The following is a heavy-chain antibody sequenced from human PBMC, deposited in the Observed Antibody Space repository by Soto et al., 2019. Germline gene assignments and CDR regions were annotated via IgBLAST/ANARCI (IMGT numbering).Heavy chain of an antibody. CDR1: GSTFSSSA. J-gene: IGHJ4*02. CDR2: ISGSGVSK. D-gene: IGHD3-16*01. V-gene: IGHV3-23*01. Sequence: PVGSLRLSCVVSGSTFSSSAMNWVRQAPGKGLEWVPTISGSGVSKYYADFVKGRFTISRDNSKNTLYLQMNSLRAEDTAVYYCANGGKQSVAYWGQGTLVTVSS. CDR3: ANGGKQSVAY.